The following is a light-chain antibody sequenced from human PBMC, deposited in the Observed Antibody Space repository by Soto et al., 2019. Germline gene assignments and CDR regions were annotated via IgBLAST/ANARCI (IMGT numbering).Light chain of an antibody. CDR3: QSYDSRLSGSVV. J-gene: IGLJ2*01. CDR1: SSNIGAGYD. Sequence: QPVLTQPPSVSGAPGQRVTISCTGSSSNIGAGYDVHWYQQLPGTAPKLLIYGNNNRPSGVPDRFSGSKSGTSASLAITGLQAEDEADYSCQSYDSRLSGSVVFGGGTKLTVL. V-gene: IGLV1-40*01. CDR2: GNN.